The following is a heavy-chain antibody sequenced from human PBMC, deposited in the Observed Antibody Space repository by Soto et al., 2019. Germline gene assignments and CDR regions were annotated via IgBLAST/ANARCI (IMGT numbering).Heavy chain of an antibody. D-gene: IGHD2-15*01. V-gene: IGHV1-2*06. Sequence: QVQLVQSGAEVKKPGTSVKVSCKASGYTFTGYFIHWLRHAPGQVLEWMGRINPTSGATNYARKFHDRVTMPRETSINTAYMELSSLRSDDTAIYYCANLPPTPDWFDPWGQGTLVTVSS. J-gene: IGHJ5*02. CDR3: ANLPPTPDWFDP. CDR2: INPTSGAT. CDR1: GYTFTGYF.